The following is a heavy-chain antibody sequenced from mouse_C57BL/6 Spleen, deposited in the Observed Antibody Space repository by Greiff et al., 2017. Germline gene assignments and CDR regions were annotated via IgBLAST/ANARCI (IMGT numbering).Heavy chain of an antibody. CDR3: ERRDDGYWYFDV. J-gene: IGHJ1*03. Sequence: EVLLVESGGGLVKPGGSLKLSCAASGFTFSSYTMSWVRQTPEKRLEWVATISGGGGNTYYPDSVKGRFTISSDNAKNTLYRQMSSLRSEDTAVYYCERRDDGYWYFDVWGTGTTVTVSS. CDR2: ISGGGGNT. V-gene: IGHV5-9*01. CDR1: GFTFSSYT. D-gene: IGHD2-3*01.